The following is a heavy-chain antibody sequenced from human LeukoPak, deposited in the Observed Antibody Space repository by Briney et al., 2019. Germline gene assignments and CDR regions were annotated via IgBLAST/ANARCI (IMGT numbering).Heavy chain of an antibody. CDR1: GGTFSSYA. CDR3: ARGPILRYFDWLSWPLEY. J-gene: IGHJ4*02. CDR2: INTNTGNP. D-gene: IGHD3-9*01. Sequence: ASVKVSCKASGGTFSSYAISWVRQAPGQGLEWMGWINTNTGNPTYAQGFTGRFVFSLDTSVSTAYLQISSLKAEDTAVYYCARGPILRYFDWLSWPLEYWGQGTLVTVSS. V-gene: IGHV7-4-1*02.